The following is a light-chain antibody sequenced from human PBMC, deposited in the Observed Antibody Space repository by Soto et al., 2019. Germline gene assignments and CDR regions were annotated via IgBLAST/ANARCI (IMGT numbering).Light chain of an antibody. CDR3: TSYTSNTTWV. V-gene: IGLV2-14*01. J-gene: IGLJ3*02. CDR2: EVT. CDR1: SSDVGGYNY. Sequence: QSALTQPASVSGSPGQSITISCTGTSSDVGGYNYVSWYQQHPGKAPKLVIYEVTKRPSGVSNRFSGSKSGNTASLTISGLQAEDEADYYCTSYTSNTTWVFGGGTKLTVL.